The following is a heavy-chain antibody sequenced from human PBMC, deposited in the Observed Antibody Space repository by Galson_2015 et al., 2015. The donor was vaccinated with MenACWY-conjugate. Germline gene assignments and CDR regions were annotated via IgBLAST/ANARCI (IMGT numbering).Heavy chain of an antibody. CDR1: GFTFSSYA. CDR2: ISSNGGST. Sequence: SLRLSCAASGFTFSSYAMHWVRQAPGKGLEYVSAISSNGGSTYYADSVKGRFTISRDNSKNTLYLQMSSLRAEDTAVYYCVREYYYGSGNYYNGDYRGQGTLVTVSS. J-gene: IGHJ4*02. V-gene: IGHV3-64D*06. D-gene: IGHD3-10*01. CDR3: VREYYYGSGNYYNGDY.